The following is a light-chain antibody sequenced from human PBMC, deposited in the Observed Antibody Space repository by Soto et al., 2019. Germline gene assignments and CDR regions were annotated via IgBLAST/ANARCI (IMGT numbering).Light chain of an antibody. CDR1: QSVSSSY. CDR2: GAS. J-gene: IGKJ5*01. Sequence: EIVLTQSPGTLSLSPGERATLSCRASQSVSSSYLAWYQQKPGQAPRLLIYGASSRATGIPDRFSGSGSGTDFTLTISRLEPEDFAVYYCQQYGSSGHIFGQGTRLEIK. V-gene: IGKV3-20*01. CDR3: QQYGSSGHI.